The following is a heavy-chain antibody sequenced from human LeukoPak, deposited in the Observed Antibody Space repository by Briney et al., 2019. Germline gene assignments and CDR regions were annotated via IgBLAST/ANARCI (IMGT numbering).Heavy chain of an antibody. CDR3: ARDHDSSWIYDY. CDR2: ISSSSSYI. CDR1: GFTFSSYS. V-gene: IGHV3-21*01. J-gene: IGHJ4*02. Sequence: GGSLRLSCAASGFTFSSYSMNWVRQAPGKGLEWVSSISSSSSYIYYADSVKGRFTISRDNAKNSLYLQMSSLTAEDAAVYYCARDHDSSWIYDYWGQGTRVTVSS. D-gene: IGHD6-13*01.